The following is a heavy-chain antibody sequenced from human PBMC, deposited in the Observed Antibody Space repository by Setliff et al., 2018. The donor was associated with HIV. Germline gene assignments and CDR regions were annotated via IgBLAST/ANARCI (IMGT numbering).Heavy chain of an antibody. CDR1: GYSFTTYS. CDR2: ISSNTGNP. Sequence: ASVKVSCKASGYSFTTYSLNWVRQVPGQGVEWMGWISSNTGNPTYAQDFTGRFVFSLDTSVNTAYLQITTLKAEDSAVYYCASFSGYIDWSTHNWFDPWGQGTLVTVSS. CDR3: ASFSGYIDWSTHNWFDP. D-gene: IGHD3-9*01. V-gene: IGHV7-4-1*02. J-gene: IGHJ5*02.